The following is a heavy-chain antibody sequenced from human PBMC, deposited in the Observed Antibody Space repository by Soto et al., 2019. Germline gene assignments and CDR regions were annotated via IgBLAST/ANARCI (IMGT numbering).Heavy chain of an antibody. Sequence: QVQLVQSGAEVKNPGSSVRVSSKASGGTFSSYTLNWVRQAPGQGLEWMGRIIPILSMSTYAQKFQGRVSIIADKSTTTAYMTLSSLRSDDTAIYYCARSYGSGSRPFDYWGQGTLVTVSS. J-gene: IGHJ4*02. CDR3: ARSYGSGSRPFDY. D-gene: IGHD3-10*01. CDR2: IIPILSMS. CDR1: GGTFSSYT. V-gene: IGHV1-69*02.